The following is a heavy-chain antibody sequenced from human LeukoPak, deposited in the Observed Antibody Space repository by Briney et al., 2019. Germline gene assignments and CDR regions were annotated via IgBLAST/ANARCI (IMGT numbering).Heavy chain of an antibody. CDR1: GYTFTSYG. CDR3: ARLFEDYYYYGMDV. Sequence: KVSCKASGYTFTSYGISWVRQMPGKGLEWMGRIDPSDSYTNYSPSFQGHVTISADKSISTAYLQWSSLKASDTAMYYCARLFEDYYYYGMDVWGQGTTVTVSS. D-gene: IGHD3-16*01. V-gene: IGHV5-10-1*01. CDR2: IDPSDSYT. J-gene: IGHJ6*02.